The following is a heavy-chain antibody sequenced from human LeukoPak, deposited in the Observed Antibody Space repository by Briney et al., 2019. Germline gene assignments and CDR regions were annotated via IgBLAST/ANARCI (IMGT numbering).Heavy chain of an antibody. CDR3: ARASYSSGWYEGGTFDY. CDR1: GYTFTSYY. CDR2: INPSGGST. J-gene: IGHJ4*02. D-gene: IGHD6-19*01. V-gene: IGHV1-46*01. Sequence: ASVKVSCKASGYTFTSYYMHWVRQAPGQGLEWMGIINPSGGSTSYAQKFQGRVTMTRGTSTSTVYMELSSLRSEDSAVYYCARASYSSGWYEGGTFDYWGQGTLVTVSS.